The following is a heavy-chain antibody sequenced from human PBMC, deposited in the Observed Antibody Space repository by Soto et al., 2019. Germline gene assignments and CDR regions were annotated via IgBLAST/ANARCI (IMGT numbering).Heavy chain of an antibody. J-gene: IGHJ6*02. CDR1: GGSISSGGYY. CDR3: ARDSTYYDILTGPVYYYYGMDV. CDR2: IYYSGST. V-gene: IGHV4-31*03. D-gene: IGHD3-9*01. Sequence: SETLSLTCTVSGGSISSGGYYWSWIRQHPGKGLEWIGYIYYSGSTYYNPSLKSRVTISVDTSKNQLSLKLSSVTAADTAVYYCARDSTYYDILTGPVYYYYGMDVWGQGTTVTVSS.